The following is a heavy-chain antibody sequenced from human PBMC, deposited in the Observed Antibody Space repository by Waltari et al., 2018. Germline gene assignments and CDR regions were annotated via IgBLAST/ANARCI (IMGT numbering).Heavy chain of an antibody. D-gene: IGHD5-12*01. CDR2: MYYSGTT. V-gene: IGHV4-39*01. CDR1: GGSISRSSYY. J-gene: IGHJ5*02. Sequence: QLQLQESGPGLMKPSETLSLTCTVSGGSISRSSYYWGWIRQSPGKGLEWIASMYYSGTTYYNPTLESRVTISGDMSKNQFSLRLSSVTAADTAVYYCARHWKRNGYRFDPWGQGTLVTVSS. CDR3: ARHWKRNGYRFDP.